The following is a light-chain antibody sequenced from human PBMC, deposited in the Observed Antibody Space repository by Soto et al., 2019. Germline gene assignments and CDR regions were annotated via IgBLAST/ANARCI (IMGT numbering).Light chain of an antibody. J-gene: IGKJ5*01. V-gene: IGKV3-20*01. CDR3: HQYASSPHT. CDR2: GAS. Sequence: EIVLTQSPGSLSLSPGERAILACRARQSVGSNYLAWYQQTPGQAPRLLIHGASTRATGIPDRFSGSGSGTDFTLTLSRLESEDSAVYYCHQYASSPHTFGQGTRLEIK. CDR1: QSVGSNY.